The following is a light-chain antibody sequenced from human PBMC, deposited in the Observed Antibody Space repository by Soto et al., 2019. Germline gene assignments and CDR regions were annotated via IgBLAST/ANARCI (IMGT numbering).Light chain of an antibody. V-gene: IGKV3-11*01. CDR2: DAS. Sequence: EIVLTQSPGTLSLSPGEGATLSCRAIQSISSNFLAWYQQKPGQPPRLLIYDASNRATGIPARFSGSGSGTDFTLTISSLQPEDFSVYYCQQRSSWPLITFGQGTRLEI. J-gene: IGKJ5*01. CDR1: QSISSNF. CDR3: QQRSSWPLIT.